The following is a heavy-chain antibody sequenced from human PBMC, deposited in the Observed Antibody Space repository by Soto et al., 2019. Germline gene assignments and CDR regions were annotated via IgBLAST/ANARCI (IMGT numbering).Heavy chain of an antibody. D-gene: IGHD2-2*01. CDR2: IIPIFGTA. J-gene: IGHJ6*02. V-gene: IGHV1-69*13. CDR3: AREVGDIVLVPAATYYYYYGMDV. Sequence: SVKVSCKASGYTFTSYAMHWVRQAPGQGLEWMGGIIPIFGTANYAQKFQGRVTITADESTSTAYMELSSLRSEDTAVYYCAREVGDIVLVPAATYYYYYGMDVWGQGTLVTVSS. CDR1: GYTFTSYA.